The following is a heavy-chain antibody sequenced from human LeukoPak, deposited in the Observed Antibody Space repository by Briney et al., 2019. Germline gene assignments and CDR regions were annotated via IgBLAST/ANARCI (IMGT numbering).Heavy chain of an antibody. CDR3: ARGSRTYYYGSGSYLGYFDY. Sequence: GGTLRLSCEASGFTFSRYGMSWVRQAPGKGLEWVSAIRGSGGSTYYADSVKGRFTISRDNSKNTLYLQMNSLRAEDTAVYYCARGSRTYYYGSGSYLGYFDYWGQGTLVTVSS. J-gene: IGHJ4*02. V-gene: IGHV3-23*01. D-gene: IGHD3-10*01. CDR1: GFTFSRYG. CDR2: IRGSGGST.